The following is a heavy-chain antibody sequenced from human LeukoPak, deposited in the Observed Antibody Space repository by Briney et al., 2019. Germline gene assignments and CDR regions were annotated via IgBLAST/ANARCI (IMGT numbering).Heavy chain of an antibody. J-gene: IGHJ4*02. V-gene: IGHV4-34*01. D-gene: IGHD3-10*01. CDR2: INHSGGT. Sequence: SETLSLTCGVSGASFSGYYWSWIRQPPGKGLEWIGEINHSGGTNYNPSLKSRVTISVDTSKKQFSLKLRSVTAEDTAVYYCATDRYYGSGSYYKFGYWGQGILVTVSS. CDR1: GASFSGYY. CDR3: ATDRYYGSGSYYKFGY.